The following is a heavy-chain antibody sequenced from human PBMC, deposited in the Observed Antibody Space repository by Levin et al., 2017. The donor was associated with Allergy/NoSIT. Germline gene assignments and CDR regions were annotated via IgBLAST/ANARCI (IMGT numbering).Heavy chain of an antibody. V-gene: IGHV1-2*02. CDR3: ARDVFWDIAVAFLYYYGMDV. Sequence: GASVKVSCKASGYTFTGYYMHWVRQAPGQGLEGMGWINPNSGGTNYAQKFQGRVTMTRDTSISTAYMELSRLRSDDTAVYYCARDVFWDIAVAFLYYYGMDVWGQGTTVTVSS. CDR2: INPNSGGT. J-gene: IGHJ6*02. CDR1: GYTFTGYY. D-gene: IGHD6-19*01.